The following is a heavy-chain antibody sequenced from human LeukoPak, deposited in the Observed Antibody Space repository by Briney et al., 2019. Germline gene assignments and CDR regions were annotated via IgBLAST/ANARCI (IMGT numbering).Heavy chain of an antibody. CDR2: IKSKTDGGTT. D-gene: IGHD3-10*01. Sequence: GGPLRLSCTASGFTFGDYAMSWVRQAPGKGLEWVGRIKSKTDGGTTDYAAPVKGRFTISRDDSKNTLYLQMNSLKTEDTAVYFYTTMWIRDWLGYWGQGTLVTVSS. CDR1: GFTFGDYA. V-gene: IGHV3-15*01. J-gene: IGHJ4*02. CDR3: TTMWIRDWLGY.